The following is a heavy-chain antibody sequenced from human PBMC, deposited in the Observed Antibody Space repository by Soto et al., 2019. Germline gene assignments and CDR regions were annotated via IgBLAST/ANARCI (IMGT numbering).Heavy chain of an antibody. V-gene: IGHV4-34*01. J-gene: IGHJ4*02. D-gene: IGHD3-10*01. CDR1: GGPFSGDY. Sequence: QVQLQQWGAGLLNPSETLSLTCAVYGGPFSGDYWSWIRKPPGKGLELIGEINHSGNTNYNPSLKSRVTISVDTSKNQFSLKLSSVTAADTAVYYCARGKTMVRGWGQGTLVTVSS. CDR2: INHSGNT. CDR3: ARGKTMVRG.